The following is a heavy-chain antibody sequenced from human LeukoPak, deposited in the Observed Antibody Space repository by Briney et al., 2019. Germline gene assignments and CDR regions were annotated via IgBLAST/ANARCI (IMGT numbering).Heavy chain of an antibody. CDR1: GFIVSNYY. Sequence: GGSLRLSCAASGFIVSNYYTSWVRQTPVKGLEWVSIIYTGGTTSYADSVKGRFTISRDISKNTLYLQMNSLRVEDTAVYYCARGHGSWGQGTLVTVSS. V-gene: IGHV3-53*01. J-gene: IGHJ5*02. CDR3: ARGHGS. CDR2: IYTGGTT.